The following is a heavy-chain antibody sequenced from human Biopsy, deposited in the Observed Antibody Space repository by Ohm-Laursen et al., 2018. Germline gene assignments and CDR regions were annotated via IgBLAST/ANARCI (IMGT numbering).Heavy chain of an antibody. Sequence: TLSLTCTVPGGSLSSYSWSWIRQPAGKGLEWIGQIYTSGITNYNPSLKSRVTMSVDTSKNKFSLRVSSVTAADTAVYYCARDRDRRGWFDPWGQGTLVTVSS. CDR3: ARDRDRRGWFDP. CDR2: IYTSGIT. CDR1: GGSLSSYS. D-gene: IGHD1-14*01. V-gene: IGHV4-4*07. J-gene: IGHJ5*02.